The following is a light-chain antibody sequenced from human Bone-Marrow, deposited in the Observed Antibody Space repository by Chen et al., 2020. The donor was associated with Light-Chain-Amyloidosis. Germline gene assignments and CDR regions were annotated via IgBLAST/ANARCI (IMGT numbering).Light chain of an antibody. Sequence: NFMLTQPHSASESPGKTVIISCTRRSGSIATNYVQWYQQRPGSPPTTVIYEDDQRPSGVPDRFSGSIDRSSNSASLTISGLKTEDEADYYCQSYQGSSQGVFGGGTKLTVL. CDR3: QSYQGSSQGV. J-gene: IGLJ3*02. CDR2: EDD. V-gene: IGLV6-57*01. CDR1: SGSIATNY.